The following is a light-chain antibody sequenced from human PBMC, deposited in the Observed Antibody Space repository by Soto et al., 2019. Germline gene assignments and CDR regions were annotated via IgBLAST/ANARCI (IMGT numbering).Light chain of an antibody. CDR2: NND. CDR1: SSDIGAYDY. CDR3: AAWDDSLNGLDV. J-gene: IGLJ1*01. Sequence: QSALTQPASVSGSPGQSITISCSGTSSDIGAYDYVSWYQQHPGRAPKLLIYNNDQRPSGVPDRFSGFKSGTAASLALSGLQSEDEAEYYCAAWDDSLNGLDVFGTATKLTVL. V-gene: IGLV2-14*03.